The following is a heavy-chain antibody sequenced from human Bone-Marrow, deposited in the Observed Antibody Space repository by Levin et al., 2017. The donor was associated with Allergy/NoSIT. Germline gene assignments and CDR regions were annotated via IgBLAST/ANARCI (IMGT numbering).Heavy chain of an antibody. D-gene: IGHD2-21*02. CDR1: GLTLSGSA. CDR2: LSYDGSIN. Sequence: GESLKISCAASGLTLSGSAMHWVRQAPGKGLEWVAVLSYDGSINHYGDSVQGRFTIFRDNSKNTLYLQMNNLRGEDTAVYYCAREDRTRLGGDEHFDYWGQGTLVTVSS. J-gene: IGHJ4*02. CDR3: AREDRTRLGGDEHFDY. V-gene: IGHV3-30-3*01.